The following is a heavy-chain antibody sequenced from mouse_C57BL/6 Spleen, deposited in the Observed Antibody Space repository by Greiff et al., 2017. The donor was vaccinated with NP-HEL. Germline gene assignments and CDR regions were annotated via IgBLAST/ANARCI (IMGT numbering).Heavy chain of an antibody. V-gene: IGHV5-17*01. CDR3: ARPGDYGSSPWFAY. CDR2: ISSGSSTI. Sequence: EVMLVESGGGLVKPGGSLKLSCAASGFTFSDYGMHWVRQAPEKGLEWVAYISSGSSTIYYEDTVKGRFTISRDNAKNTLFLQMTSLRSEDTAMYYCARPGDYGSSPWFAYWGQGALVTVSA. D-gene: IGHD1-1*01. J-gene: IGHJ3*01. CDR1: GFTFSDYG.